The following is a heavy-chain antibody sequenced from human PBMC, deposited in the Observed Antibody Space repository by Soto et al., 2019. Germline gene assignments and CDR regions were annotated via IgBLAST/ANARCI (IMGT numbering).Heavy chain of an antibody. CDR2: INHSGST. CDR3: ARDKITGLFNY. Sequence: PSETLSLTCAVYGGSFSGYYWTWIRQPPGTGLEWIGEINHSGSTNYNPSLKSRVTISVDTSKNQFSLKLTSVTAADTAVYYCARDKITGLFNYWGQGTLVTVSS. V-gene: IGHV4-34*01. J-gene: IGHJ4*02. CDR1: GGSFSGYY. D-gene: IGHD2-8*02.